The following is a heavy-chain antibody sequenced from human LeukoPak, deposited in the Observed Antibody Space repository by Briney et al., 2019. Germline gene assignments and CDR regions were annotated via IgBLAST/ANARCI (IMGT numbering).Heavy chain of an antibody. V-gene: IGHV3-48*03. Sequence: GGSLRLPCAASGFTFSSYEMNWVRQAPGKGLEWVSYISSSGSTIYYADSVKGRFTISRDNAKNSLYLQMNSLRAEDTAVYYCARGMRVHDYWGQGTLVTVSS. D-gene: IGHD1-1*01. CDR2: ISSSGSTI. CDR1: GFTFSSYE. CDR3: ARGMRVHDY. J-gene: IGHJ4*02.